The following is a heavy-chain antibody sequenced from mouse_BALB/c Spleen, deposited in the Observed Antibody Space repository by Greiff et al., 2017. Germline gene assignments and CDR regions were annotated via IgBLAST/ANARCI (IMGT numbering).Heavy chain of an antibody. CDR1: GYSITSGYY. V-gene: IGHV3-6*02. D-gene: IGHD2-4*01. CDR2: ISYDGSN. J-gene: IGHJ2*01. CDR3: ARKRDYDYFDY. Sequence: EVKLMESGPGLVKPSQSLSLTCSVTGYSITSGYYWNWIRQFPGNKLEWMGYISYDGSNNYNPSLKNRISITRDTSKNQFFLKLNSVTTEDTATYYCARKRDYDYFDYWGQGTTLTVSS.